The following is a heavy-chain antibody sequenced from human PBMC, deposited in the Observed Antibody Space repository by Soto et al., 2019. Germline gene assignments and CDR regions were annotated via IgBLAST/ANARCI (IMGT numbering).Heavy chain of an antibody. D-gene: IGHD3-16*01. V-gene: IGHV3-15*07. CDR2: IKSKTDGGTT. J-gene: IGHJ4*02. Sequence: GGSLRLSCAASGFTFSNAWMNWVRQAPGKGLEWVGRIKSKTDGGTTDYAAPVKGRFTISRDDSKNTLYLQMNSLKTEDTAVYYCTTESDISDAPKILTFGGHHPGYWGQGTLVTVSS. CDR3: TTESDISDAPKILTFGGHHPGY. CDR1: GFTFSNAW.